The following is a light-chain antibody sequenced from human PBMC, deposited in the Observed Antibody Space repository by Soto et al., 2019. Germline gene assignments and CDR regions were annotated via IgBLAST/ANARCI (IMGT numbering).Light chain of an antibody. V-gene: IGKV3-20*01. CDR2: GAS. Sequence: EIVLTQSPGTLSLSPGERSTLSCRASQSVSSSYLAWYQQKPGQAPRLLIYGASSRATGIPDRFSGSGSGTDFTLTISRLEPEDFAVYYCQQYDGRTFGQGTKVDIK. CDR1: QSVSSSY. J-gene: IGKJ1*01. CDR3: QQYDGRT.